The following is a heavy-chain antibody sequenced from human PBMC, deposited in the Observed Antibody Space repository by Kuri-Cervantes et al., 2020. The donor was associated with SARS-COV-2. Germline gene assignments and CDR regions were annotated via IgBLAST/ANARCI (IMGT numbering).Heavy chain of an antibody. CDR3: ARQYGGVDP. D-gene: IGHD3-16*01. V-gene: IGHV4-34*01. Sequence: SQTLSLTCAVYGGSFSGYYWSWIRQPPGKGLEWIGEINHSGSTNYNPSLKSRVTVSVDTSKNQFSLKLSSVTAADTAVYYCARQYGGVDPWGQGTLVTVSS. CDR1: GGSFSGYY. J-gene: IGHJ5*02. CDR2: INHSGST.